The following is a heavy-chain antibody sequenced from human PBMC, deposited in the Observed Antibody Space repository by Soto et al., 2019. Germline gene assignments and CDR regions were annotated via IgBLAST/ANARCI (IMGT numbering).Heavy chain of an antibody. J-gene: IGHJ4*02. V-gene: IGHV1-69*18. Sequence: QVHLVQSGAEVRQPGSSVRVSCKASGGTFSGAGVSWVRQAPGQGLEWMGNHIPMFGSTNYAEKFQGRLTISADASATTAYMDLSSLRSDDTAVYYCARGDGFNYYFDYWGQGALVTVSS. CDR1: GGTFSGAG. CDR2: HIPMFGST. CDR3: ARGDGFNYYFDY. D-gene: IGHD1-1*01.